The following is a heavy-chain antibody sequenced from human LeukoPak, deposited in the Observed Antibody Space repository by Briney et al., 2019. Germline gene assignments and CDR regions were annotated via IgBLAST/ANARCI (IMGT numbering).Heavy chain of an antibody. V-gene: IGHV3-23*01. CDR3: AKARTHEYSNYNY. J-gene: IGHJ4*02. CDR2: ISGSGDNT. Sequence: GGSLRLSCAASGFTFSSYAMSWVRQAPGKGLEWVSVISGSGDNTYYADSGKGRFTISRDNSKNTLYLQMNSLRAEDTAVYYCAKARTHEYSNYNYWGQGTLVTVSS. CDR1: GFTFSSYA. D-gene: IGHD4-11*01.